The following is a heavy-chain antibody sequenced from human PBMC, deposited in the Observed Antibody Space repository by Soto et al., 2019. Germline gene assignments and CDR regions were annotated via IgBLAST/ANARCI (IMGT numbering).Heavy chain of an antibody. CDR3: ARARTGDFDY. Sequence: QVQLVQSGAEVKKPGASVKVSCKASGYTFTSYYMHWVRQAPGQGLEWMGIINPSAGSTNYAQKFQGRVTMNRDTSTSTVDMELSSLSSEDTALYYCARARTGDFDYWGQGTLVTVSS. CDR1: GYTFTSYY. CDR2: INPSAGST. D-gene: IGHD7-27*01. J-gene: IGHJ4*02. V-gene: IGHV1-46*01.